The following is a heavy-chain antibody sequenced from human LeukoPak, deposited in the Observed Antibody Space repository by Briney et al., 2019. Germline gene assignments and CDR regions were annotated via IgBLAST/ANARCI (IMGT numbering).Heavy chain of an antibody. CDR1: EYTFSVYH. CDR3: ARASYYYDSSGYPGYYFDY. CDR2: INPNTGGT. J-gene: IGHJ4*02. Sequence: ASVKVSCRASEYTFSVYHIHWVRQAPGQGLEWMGWINPNTGGTNYAQKFQGRVTMTRDTSISTAYMELSRLRSDDTAVYYCARASYYYDSSGYPGYYFDYWGQGTLVTVSS. D-gene: IGHD3-22*01. V-gene: IGHV1-2*02.